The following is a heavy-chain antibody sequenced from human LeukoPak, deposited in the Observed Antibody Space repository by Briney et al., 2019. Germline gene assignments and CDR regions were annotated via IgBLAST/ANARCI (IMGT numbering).Heavy chain of an antibody. J-gene: IGHJ4*02. Sequence: GGSLRLSCVASGFTFSNYGMHWVRQAPGKGLEWVAVISYDGSNKYYADSVKGRFTISRDNSKNTLYLQMNSLRAEDTAVYYCAKDQCSSTSCYVFDYWGQGTLVTVSS. V-gene: IGHV3-30*18. CDR3: AKDQCSSTSCYVFDY. CDR1: GFTFSNYG. D-gene: IGHD2-2*01. CDR2: ISYDGSNK.